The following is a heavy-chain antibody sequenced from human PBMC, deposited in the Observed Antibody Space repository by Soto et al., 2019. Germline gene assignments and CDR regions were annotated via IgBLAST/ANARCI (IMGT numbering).Heavy chain of an antibody. CDR3: ARKLGHTDYYFVMDV. D-gene: IGHD7-27*01. CDR1: GFTFSSYS. Sequence: EVQLVESGGGLVKPGGSLRLSCPVSGFTFSSYSMNWVRQAPGKGLEWVSSISSSSSYIYYADSVKGRFTISRDNAKNSLYLQMNSLRAEDTAVYYCARKLGHTDYYFVMDVWGQGTTVTVSS. J-gene: IGHJ6*02. CDR2: ISSSSSYI. V-gene: IGHV3-21*06.